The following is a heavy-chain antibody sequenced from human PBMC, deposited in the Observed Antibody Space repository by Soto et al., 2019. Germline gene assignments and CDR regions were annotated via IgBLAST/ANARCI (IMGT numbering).Heavy chain of an antibody. CDR1: GGSLSGYY. CDR3: ARRPLNYDLWSGTAKPFDC. D-gene: IGHD3-3*01. V-gene: IGHV4-34*01. CDR2: INRSGST. Sequence: SETLSLTCAVYGGSLSGYYWSWIRQSPGKGLEWIGEINRSGSTIYNPSPKSRIALLVDTPRNQFSLRLSSVTAADAAVYYCARRPLNYDLWSGTAKPFDCWGQGTLVTVSS. J-gene: IGHJ4*02.